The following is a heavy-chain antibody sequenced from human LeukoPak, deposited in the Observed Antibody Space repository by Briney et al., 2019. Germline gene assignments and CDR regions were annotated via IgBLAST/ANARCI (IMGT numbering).Heavy chain of an antibody. CDR3: ANPGGDRPFDY. CDR2: ISGSGGST. D-gene: IGHD4-17*01. V-gene: IGHV3-23*01. J-gene: IGHJ4*02. CDR1: GFTFSSYA. Sequence: PGGSLRLSCASSGFTFSSYAMSGVRPAPGKGLEWVSAISGSGGSTYYADSVKGRFTISRDNSKNTLYLQMNSLRAEDTAVYYCANPGGDRPFDYWGQGTLVTVSS.